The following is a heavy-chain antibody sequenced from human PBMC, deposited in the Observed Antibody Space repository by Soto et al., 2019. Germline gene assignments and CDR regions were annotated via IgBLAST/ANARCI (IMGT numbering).Heavy chain of an antibody. CDR1: GYTLTSYD. CDR2: MNPNSGNT. Sequence: GASVKVSCKASGYTLTSYDINWVRQATGQGLEWMGWMNPNSGNTGYAQKFQGRITMTRNTSVSTAYMELSSLRSEDTAMYYCARDYGGNSGWFDPWGQGTLVTVSS. CDR3: ARDYGGNSGWFDP. V-gene: IGHV1-8*01. J-gene: IGHJ5*02. D-gene: IGHD2-21*02.